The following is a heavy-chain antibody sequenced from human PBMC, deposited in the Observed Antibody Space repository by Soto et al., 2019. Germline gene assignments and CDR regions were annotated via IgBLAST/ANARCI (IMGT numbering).Heavy chain of an antibody. CDR1: GFTFSSYS. V-gene: IGHV3-21*01. Sequence: PGGSLRLSCAASGFTFSSYSMNWVRQAPGKGLEWVSSISSSSSYIYYADSVKGRFTISRDNAKNSLYLQMNSLRAEDTAVYYCARVGGGYQLLHAFDIWGQGTMVTVSS. CDR3: ARVGGGYQLLHAFDI. J-gene: IGHJ3*02. D-gene: IGHD2-2*01. CDR2: ISSSSSYI.